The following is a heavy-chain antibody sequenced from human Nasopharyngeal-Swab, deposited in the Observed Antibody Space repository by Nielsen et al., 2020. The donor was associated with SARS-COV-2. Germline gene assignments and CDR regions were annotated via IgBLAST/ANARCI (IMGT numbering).Heavy chain of an antibody. D-gene: IGHD6-19*01. J-gene: IGHJ4*02. Sequence: SETLSLTCTVSGGSISSYYWSWIRQPPGKGLEWIGYIYYSGSTNYNPSLKSRVTISVDTSKNQFSLKLSSVTAADTAVYYCAGRAGSGWYGYWGQGTLVTVSS. V-gene: IGHV4-59*01. CDR2: IYYSGST. CDR1: GGSISSYY. CDR3: AGRAGSGWYGY.